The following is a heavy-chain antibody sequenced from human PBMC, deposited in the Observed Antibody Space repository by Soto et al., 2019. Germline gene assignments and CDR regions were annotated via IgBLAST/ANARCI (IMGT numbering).Heavy chain of an antibody. J-gene: IGHJ4*02. Sequence: QVQLQESGPGVVKPSESLSLNCSVSGVSMYTFYWTWIRQPPGKGPEWIGDIYNSGSTNYSPSLKSRVTISRDTSKKQFSLKLSSVTAADTAVYYCARGLRTHDYAGYCFDYWVRGTLVTVSS. CDR1: GVSMYTFY. CDR2: IYNSGST. CDR3: ARGLRTHDYAGYCFDY. V-gene: IGHV4-59*01. D-gene: IGHD3-16*01.